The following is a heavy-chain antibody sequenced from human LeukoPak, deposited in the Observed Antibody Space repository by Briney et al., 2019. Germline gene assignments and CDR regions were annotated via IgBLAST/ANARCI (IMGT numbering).Heavy chain of an antibody. CDR2: ISSSSSTI. Sequence: GGSLRLSCAASGFTFSSYSMNWVRQAPGKGLEWVSYISSSSSTIYYADSVKGRFTISRDNAKNSLYLQMNSLRAEDTAVYYCATSTGYSGYAGNYWGQGTLVTVSS. CDR3: ATSTGYSGYAGNY. D-gene: IGHD5-12*01. J-gene: IGHJ4*02. V-gene: IGHV3-48*01. CDR1: GFTFSSYS.